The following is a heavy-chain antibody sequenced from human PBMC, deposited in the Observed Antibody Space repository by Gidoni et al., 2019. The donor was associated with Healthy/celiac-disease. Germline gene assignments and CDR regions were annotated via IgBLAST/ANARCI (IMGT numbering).Heavy chain of an antibody. CDR2: IYYSGST. CDR1: GGSISSSSYY. CDR3: ASLKGLVVPAAIPYYYYMDV. J-gene: IGHJ6*03. V-gene: IGHV4-39*01. Sequence: QLQLQESCPGLVKPSETLSLTCTVSGGSISSSSYYCGWIRQPPGKGLEWIGSIYYSGSTYYNPSLKSRVTISVDTSKNQFSLKLSSVTAAETDVYYCASLKGLVVPAAIPYYYYMDVWGKGTTVTVSS. D-gene: IGHD2-2*01.